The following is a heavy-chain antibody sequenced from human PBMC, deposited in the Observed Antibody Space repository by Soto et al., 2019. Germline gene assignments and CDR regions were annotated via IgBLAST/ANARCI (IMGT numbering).Heavy chain of an antibody. CDR3: ARHRQYYDTTGYQQRYFDY. J-gene: IGHJ4*02. CDR1: GGSISSTPYY. D-gene: IGHD3-22*01. Sequence: PXATLSLPCSVSGGSISSTPYYWGWIRQPPGKGLEWLGTIYYSGTTSYNPSLKSRVIISVDTSNNQFFLKLRSVTAADTAVYYCARHRQYYDTTGYQQRYFDYWGQGTQVTVSS. V-gene: IGHV4-39*01. CDR2: IYYSGTT.